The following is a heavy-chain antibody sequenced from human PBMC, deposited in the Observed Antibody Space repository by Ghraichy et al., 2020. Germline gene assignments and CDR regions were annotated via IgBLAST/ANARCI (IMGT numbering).Heavy chain of an antibody. Sequence: GGSLRLSCAASGFTFDDYAMHWVRQVPGRSPQWVSVTSWDGGRIYYADSAKGRFTISRDNTKNSLSLQMNSLRVEDTALYYCAKAVSGTYYAVDYWGQGTLVTVSS. D-gene: IGHD1-26*01. J-gene: IGHJ4*02. CDR3: AKAVSGTYYAVDY. V-gene: IGHV3-43D*03. CDR1: GFTFDDYA. CDR2: TSWDGGRI.